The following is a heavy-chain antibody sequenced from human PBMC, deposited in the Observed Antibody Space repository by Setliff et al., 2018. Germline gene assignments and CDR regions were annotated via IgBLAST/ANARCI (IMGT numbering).Heavy chain of an antibody. D-gene: IGHD3-22*01. CDR2: INVNSGDI. CDR1: GYTFTGYY. J-gene: IGHJ5*02. CDR3: ARGRIHDSSDYIGNWFDP. V-gene: IGHV1-2*02. Sequence: ASVKVSCKASGYTFTGYYIHWVRQAPGEGLEWMGCINVNSGDINYAQKFQGRVIVTRDTSSSTAYMELRSLRPDDTAVYFCARGRIHDSSDYIGNWFDPWGQGTLVTV.